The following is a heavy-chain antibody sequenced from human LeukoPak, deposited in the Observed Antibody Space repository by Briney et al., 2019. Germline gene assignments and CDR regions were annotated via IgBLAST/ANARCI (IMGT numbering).Heavy chain of an antibody. CDR1: GGSISSSNW. J-gene: IGHJ6*02. CDR3: ARDRGSTITYYYGMDV. Sequence: SGTLSLTCAVSGGSISSSNWWSWVRQPPGKGLEWIGEIYHSGSTNYNPSLKSRVTISVDKSKNQFSLKLSSVTAADTAVYYCARDRGSTITYYYGMDVWGQGTTVTVSS. V-gene: IGHV4-4*02. CDR2: IYHSGST. D-gene: IGHD3-10*01.